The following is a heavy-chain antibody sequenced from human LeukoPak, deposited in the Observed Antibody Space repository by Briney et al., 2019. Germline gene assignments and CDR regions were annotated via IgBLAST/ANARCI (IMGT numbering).Heavy chain of an antibody. CDR1: GGSISRNSYY. V-gene: IGHV4-39*01. D-gene: IGHD6-19*01. J-gene: IGHJ4*02. CDR2: IYYSGST. Sequence: PSETLSLTCTVSGGSISRNSYYWGWIRQPPGKGLEWIGGIYYSGSTYYYPSLKSRITISIDTSKNQFSLKLSSVTAADTAVYYCARRTGFDSGHYFDYWGQGILVTVSS. CDR3: ARRTGFDSGHYFDY.